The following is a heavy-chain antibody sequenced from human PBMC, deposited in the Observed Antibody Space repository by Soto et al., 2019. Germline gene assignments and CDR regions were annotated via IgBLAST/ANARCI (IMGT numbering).Heavy chain of an antibody. V-gene: IGHV4-59*01. D-gene: IGHD3-10*01. J-gene: IGHJ4*02. CDR1: GGPISSYY. CDR2: IYYSGST. Sequence: PSETLSLTCTVSGGPISSYYWSWIRQPPGKGLEWIGYIYYSGSTNYNPSLKSRVTISVDTSKNQFSLKLSSLRSEDTAVYYCASCPQNCITSSPCCLFFDYWGQGTLVTVSS. CDR3: ASCPQNCITSSPCCLFFDY.